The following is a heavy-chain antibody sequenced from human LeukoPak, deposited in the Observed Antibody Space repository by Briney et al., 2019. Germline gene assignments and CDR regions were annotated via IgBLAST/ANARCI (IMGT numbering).Heavy chain of an antibody. CDR1: GFTFGDHA. J-gene: IGHJ6*02. V-gene: IGHV3-49*04. CDR2: IRSKAYGETT. D-gene: IGHD5-18*01. Sequence: PGGSLRLSCTASGFTFGDHAMSWVRQAPGKGLEWLGFIRSKAYGETTEYAASAKGRFTISRDDSKSIAYLQMNSLTTEDTAVYCSRGPTQQWLYSGTDVWGQGTTVIVSS. CDR3: RGPTQQWLYSGTDV.